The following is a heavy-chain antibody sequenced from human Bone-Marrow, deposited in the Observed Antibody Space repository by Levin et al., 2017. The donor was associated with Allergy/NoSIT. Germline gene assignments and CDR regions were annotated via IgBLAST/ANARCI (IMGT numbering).Heavy chain of an antibody. Sequence: GESLKISCAASGFPFSDFYMGWVRQTPGKGLEWVSHISPATTTIVYADSVKGRFTISRDNAKNSLFLQITSLRAEDTAVYYCATYFRDYYYSGSWGQGTLVTVSS. CDR2: ISPATTTI. D-gene: IGHD4-17*01. J-gene: IGHJ4*02. CDR3: ATYFRDYYYSGS. V-gene: IGHV3-11*01. CDR1: GFPFSDFY.